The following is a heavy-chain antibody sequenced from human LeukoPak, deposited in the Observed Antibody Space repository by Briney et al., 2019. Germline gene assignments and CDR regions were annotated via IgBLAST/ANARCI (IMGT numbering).Heavy chain of an antibody. CDR2: ISGSGDTT. Sequence: GGSLRLSCAVSGFTFNIYAMSWVRQAPGKGLEWVSGISGSGDTTYYADSVKGRFTISRDNAKNSLYLQMNSLRAEDTAVYYCAREKGNYWGQGTLVTVSS. V-gene: IGHV3-23*01. J-gene: IGHJ4*02. CDR1: GFTFNIYA. CDR3: AREKGNY.